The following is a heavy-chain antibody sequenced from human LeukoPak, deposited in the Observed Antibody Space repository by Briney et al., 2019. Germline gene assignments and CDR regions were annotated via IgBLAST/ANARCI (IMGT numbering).Heavy chain of an antibody. CDR3: AKSPGITIRSAPFDY. D-gene: IGHD3-3*01. CDR2: ISWNSGSI. V-gene: IGHV3-9*01. J-gene: IGHJ4*02. CDR1: GFTFDDYA. Sequence: GGSLRLSCAASGFTFDDYAMHWVRQAPGKGLEWVSGISWNSGSIGYADSVKGRFTISRDNAKNSLYLQMNSLRAEDTALYYCAKSPGITIRSAPFDYWGQGTLVTVSS.